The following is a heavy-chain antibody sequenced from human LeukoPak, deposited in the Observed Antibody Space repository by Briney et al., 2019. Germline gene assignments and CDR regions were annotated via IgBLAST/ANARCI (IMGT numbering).Heavy chain of an antibody. V-gene: IGHV3-7*01. CDR1: RFTFSSYW. Sequence: GGSLRLSCAASRFTFSSYWMSWVRQAPGKGLEWVANIKQDGSEKYYVDSVKGRFTISRDNSKNTLYLQMNSLRAEDTAVYYCARDPDYGDERSFDYWGQGTLVTVSS. D-gene: IGHD4-17*01. J-gene: IGHJ4*02. CDR2: IKQDGSEK. CDR3: ARDPDYGDERSFDY.